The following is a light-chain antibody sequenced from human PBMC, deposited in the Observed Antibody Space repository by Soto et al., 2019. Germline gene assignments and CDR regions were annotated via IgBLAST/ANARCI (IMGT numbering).Light chain of an antibody. Sequence: EIVLTQSPATLSLSPGERATLSCRASQTISSDLAWYQQKPGQAPRLLIYDASNRAAGIPARFSGFGSGTDFTLTISSLEPEDVAIYYCQQRTNWPLTFGGRTNVEIK. V-gene: IGKV3-11*01. J-gene: IGKJ4*01. CDR2: DAS. CDR1: QTISSD. CDR3: QQRTNWPLT.